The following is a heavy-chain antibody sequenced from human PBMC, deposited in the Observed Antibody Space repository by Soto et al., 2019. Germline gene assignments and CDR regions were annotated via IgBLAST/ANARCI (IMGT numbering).Heavy chain of an antibody. CDR1: GFTFSSYG. CDR2: ISYDGSNK. J-gene: IGHJ5*02. V-gene: IGHV3-30*18. CDR3: AKDEEMATITWWFDP. Sequence: GGSLRLSCAASGFTFSSYGMHWVRQAPGKGLEWVAVISYDGSNKYYADSVKGRFTISRDNSKNTLYLQMNSLRAEDTAVYYCAKDEEMATITWWFDPWGQGTLVTVSS. D-gene: IGHD5-12*01.